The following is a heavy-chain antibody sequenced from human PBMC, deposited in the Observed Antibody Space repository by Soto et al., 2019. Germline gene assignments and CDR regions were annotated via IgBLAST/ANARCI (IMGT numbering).Heavy chain of an antibody. Sequence: GGSLRLSCAASGFTFSNHWMHWVRQAPGMGLVWASRINSDGSATTYADSVKGRFTISRDNAKNTLYLQMNSLRVEDTAVYYCARGPRGNTSWFDPWGQGTLVTVSS. CDR3: ARGPRGNTSWFDP. V-gene: IGHV3-74*01. CDR1: GFTFSNHW. CDR2: INSDGSAT. D-gene: IGHD3-16*01. J-gene: IGHJ5*02.